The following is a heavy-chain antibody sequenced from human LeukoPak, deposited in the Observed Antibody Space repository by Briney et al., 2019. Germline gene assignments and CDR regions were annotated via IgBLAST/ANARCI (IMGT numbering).Heavy chain of an antibody. V-gene: IGHV1-69*05. CDR3: ALITVRDYYYYYMDV. CDR2: IIPIFGTA. D-gene: IGHD4-11*01. Sequence: GSSVKVSCKASGGTFSSYAISWVRQAPGQGLEWMGGIIPIFGTANYAQKFQGRVTITMDESTSTAYMELSSLRSEDTAVYYCALITVRDYYYYYMDVWGKGTTVTVSS. CDR1: GGTFSSYA. J-gene: IGHJ6*03.